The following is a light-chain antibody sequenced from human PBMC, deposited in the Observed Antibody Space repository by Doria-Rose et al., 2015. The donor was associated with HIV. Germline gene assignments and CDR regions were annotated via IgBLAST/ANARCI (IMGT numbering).Light chain of an antibody. Sequence: QPVLTQPASVSGSPGQSITISCTGTSSDVGGYNYVSWYQQHPGKAPKLMIFDVSNQPSGVSNRFSGSKSGSTASLTISGLQAEDEADYYCSSYTSISTLVVFGGGTKLTVL. J-gene: IGLJ2*01. CDR1: SSDVGGYNY. CDR2: DVS. CDR3: SSYTSISTLVV. V-gene: IGLV2-14*01.